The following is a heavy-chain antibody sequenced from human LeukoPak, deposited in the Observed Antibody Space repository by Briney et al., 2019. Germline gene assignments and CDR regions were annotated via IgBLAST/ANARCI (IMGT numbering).Heavy chain of an antibody. CDR2: ISYDGSNK. V-gene: IGHV3-30-3*01. CDR3: AAGGAVAGTDYYYYGMDV. D-gene: IGHD6-19*01. Sequence: GGSLRLSCAASGFTFSSYAMHWVRQAPGKGLEWVAVISYDGSNKYYADSVKGRFTISRDNSKNTLYLQMNSLRAEDTAVYYCAAGGAVAGTDYYYYGMDVWGQGTTVTVSS. CDR1: GFTFSSYA. J-gene: IGHJ6*02.